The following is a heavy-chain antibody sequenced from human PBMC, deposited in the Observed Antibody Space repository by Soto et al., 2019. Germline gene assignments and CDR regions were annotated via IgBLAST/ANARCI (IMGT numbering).Heavy chain of an antibody. D-gene: IGHD4-17*01. CDR2: MNPNSGNT. J-gene: IGHJ5*02. CDR3: AGRFSDYGDLNWFDP. V-gene: IGHV1-8*01. Sequence: QVQLVQSGAEVKKPGASVKVSCKASGYTFTSYDINWVRQATGQGLEWMGWMNPNSGNTGYAQKFQGRVTMTMNTSISTAYMELSSLRSEDTAVYYCAGRFSDYGDLNWFDPWGQGTLVTVSS. CDR1: GYTFTSYD.